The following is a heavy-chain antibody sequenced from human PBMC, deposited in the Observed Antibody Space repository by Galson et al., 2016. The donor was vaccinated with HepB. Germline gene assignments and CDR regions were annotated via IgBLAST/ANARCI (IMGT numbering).Heavy chain of an antibody. CDR1: GFTFSNAW. CDR2: IKSKTDGGTT. V-gene: IGHV3-15*01. J-gene: IGHJ4*02. D-gene: IGHD5-12*01. Sequence: SLRLSCAASGFTFSNAWMSWVRQAPGKGLEWVGRIKSKTDGGTTDYSAPVNGGFTISRDDSKNMLYLQLNSLKTEDTAVYYCTTSGYSYGRFGYWGQGALVTVSP. CDR3: TTSGYSYGRFGY.